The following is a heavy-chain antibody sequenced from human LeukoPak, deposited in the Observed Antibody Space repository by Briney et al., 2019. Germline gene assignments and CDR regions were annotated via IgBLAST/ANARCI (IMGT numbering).Heavy chain of an antibody. J-gene: IGHJ4*02. CDR1: GFTFSSYA. D-gene: IGHD3-22*01. CDR3: AKEGPPNFYDSRGYYYDY. Sequence: GGSLRLSCAASGFTFSSYAMSWVRQAPGKGLEWVSSISGSGGSTYYADSVKGRFTISRDNSKNTLYLQMTSLSAEDTAIYYCAKEGPPNFYDSRGYYYDYWGQGIQVAVSS. CDR2: ISGSGGST. V-gene: IGHV3-23*01.